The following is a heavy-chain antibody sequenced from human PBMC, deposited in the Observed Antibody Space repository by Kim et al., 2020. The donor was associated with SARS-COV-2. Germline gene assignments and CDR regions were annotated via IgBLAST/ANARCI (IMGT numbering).Heavy chain of an antibody. CDR3: ARGRHVTMIVVGRRTDWFDA. D-gene: IGHD3-22*01. V-gene: IGHV1-46*01. Sequence: ASVKVSCKASGYTFTSYYMHWVRQAPGQGLEWMGVINPSTDSTNYAPKFQGRVTMTRDTSTSTLYMDLSSLRSEDTAVYYCARGRHVTMIVVGRRTDWFDAWGQGTLVTVSS. CDR2: INPSTDST. CDR1: GYTFTSYY. J-gene: IGHJ5*02.